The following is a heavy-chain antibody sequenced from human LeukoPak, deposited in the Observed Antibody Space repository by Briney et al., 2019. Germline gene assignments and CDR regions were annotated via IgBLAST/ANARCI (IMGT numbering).Heavy chain of an antibody. CDR2: ILSSGTT. J-gene: IGHJ5*02. CDR3: AREAWAGTLSGWLDP. V-gene: IGHV4-31*03. Sequence: PSETLSLTCTVSGGSITRGGYYWSWVRQHPVKGLEWIGYILSSGTTSYNPSLRGRVTVSFGTSENHFLLSLSSVTAADTAVYYCAREAWAGTLSGWLDPWGRGILVTVSS. D-gene: IGHD1-7*01. CDR1: GGSITRGGYY.